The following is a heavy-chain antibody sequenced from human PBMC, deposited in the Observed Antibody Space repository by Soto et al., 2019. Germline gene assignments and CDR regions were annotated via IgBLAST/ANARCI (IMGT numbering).Heavy chain of an antibody. J-gene: IGHJ6*02. Sequence: PSETLSLTCTVSGGSISSGGYYWSWIRQHPGKGLEWIGYIYYSGSTYYNPSLKSRVTISVDKSKNQFSLKLNSVTAADTAVYYCAREGFRGVMSYYGMDVWGQGTTVTVSS. D-gene: IGHD3-16*01. CDR1: GGSISSGGYY. V-gene: IGHV4-61*08. CDR2: IYYSGST. CDR3: AREGFRGVMSYYGMDV.